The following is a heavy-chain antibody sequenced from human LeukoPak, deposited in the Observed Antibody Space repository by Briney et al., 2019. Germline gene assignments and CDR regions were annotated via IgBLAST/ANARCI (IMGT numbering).Heavy chain of an antibody. D-gene: IGHD2-15*01. CDR2: IYYSGST. CDR1: GGSISSYY. V-gene: IGHV4-59*01. CDR3: ARVIGYCSGGSCYKYYFDY. J-gene: IGHJ4*02. Sequence: PSETLSLTCTVSGGSISSYYWSWIRQPPGKGLEWIGYIYYSGSTNYNPSLKSRVTISVDTSNNQFSLKLSSVTAADTAVYYCARVIGYCSGGSCYKYYFDYWGQGTLVTVSS.